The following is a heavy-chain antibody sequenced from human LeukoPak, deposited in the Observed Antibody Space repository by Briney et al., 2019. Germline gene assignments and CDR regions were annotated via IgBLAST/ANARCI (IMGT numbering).Heavy chain of an antibody. D-gene: IGHD6-19*01. J-gene: IGHJ5*02. CDR1: GDSVSNNGAS. CDR3: ARGGAGWYVSVFDP. Sequence: PSQTLSLTCAISGDSVSNNGASWNWIRQSPSRGLEWLVRTYYRTRWYFDYAVSVRSRATINPDTSKNQFSLQLDSVTPEDTAVYYCARGGAGWYVSVFDPWGQGTLVTVSS. V-gene: IGHV6-1*01. CDR2: TYYRTRWYF.